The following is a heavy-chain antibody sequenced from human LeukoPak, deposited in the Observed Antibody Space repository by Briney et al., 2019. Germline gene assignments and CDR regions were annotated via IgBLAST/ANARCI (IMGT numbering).Heavy chain of an antibody. CDR3: AREVSEGFDF. Sequence: GGSLRLSCAASGFTFTTYWMHWVRQAPGKGLVWVSHINSDGSITSYADSVKGRFTISRDNAKNSLYLQVNSLRAEDTALYYCAREVSEGFDFWGQGTLVTVSS. D-gene: IGHD3-22*01. J-gene: IGHJ4*02. V-gene: IGHV3-74*01. CDR2: INSDGSIT. CDR1: GFTFTTYW.